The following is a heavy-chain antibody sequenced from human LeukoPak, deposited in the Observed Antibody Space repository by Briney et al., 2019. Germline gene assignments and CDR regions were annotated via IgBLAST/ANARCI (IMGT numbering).Heavy chain of an antibody. CDR3: ARSADRSGYFREITLYYFDY. J-gene: IGHJ4*02. CDR1: GFTFSGFG. V-gene: IGHV3-11*01. Sequence: GGSLRLSCAASGFTFSGFGMHWIRQAPGKGLEWVSYISNRGSTIHYTDSVRGRFTISRDNAKKSLYLQMNSLRAEDTAVYYCARSADRSGYFREITLYYFDYWGQGTLVTVSS. CDR2: ISNRGSTI. D-gene: IGHD3-22*01.